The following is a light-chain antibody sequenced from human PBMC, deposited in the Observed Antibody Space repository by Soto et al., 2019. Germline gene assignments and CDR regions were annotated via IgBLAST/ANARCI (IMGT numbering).Light chain of an antibody. Sequence: QSALTQPPSASGSPGQSVTISCTGTSGDVGGHNFVSWYQFHPGKAPKLIIYEVSKRPSGVPNRFSGSKSDNTASLTVSGLQAEDEADYFCNSYAGTNKVFGGGTKLTVL. CDR2: EVS. V-gene: IGLV2-8*01. J-gene: IGLJ3*02. CDR1: SGDVGGHNF. CDR3: NSYAGTNKV.